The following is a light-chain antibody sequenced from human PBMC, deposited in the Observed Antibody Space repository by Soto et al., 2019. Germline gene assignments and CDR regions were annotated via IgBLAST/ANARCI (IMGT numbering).Light chain of an antibody. J-gene: IGLJ2*01. V-gene: IGLV2-23*01. Sequence: QSALTQPASVSGSPGQSITISCTGTSSDVGSYNLVSWYQHHPGKAPKLMIYEGSERPSGVSNRFSGSKSGNTASLTISGLQAEDEADYYCCSYAGSSNVVFGGGTQLTVL. CDR3: CSYAGSSNVV. CDR2: EGS. CDR1: SSDVGSYNL.